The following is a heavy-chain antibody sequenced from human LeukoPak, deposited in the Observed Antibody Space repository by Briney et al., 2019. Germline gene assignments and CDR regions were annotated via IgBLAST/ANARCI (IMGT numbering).Heavy chain of an antibody. D-gene: IGHD3-10*01. CDR2: INPSGGST. CDR1: GYTFTSYY. V-gene: IGHV1-46*01. CDR3: ARARGMDYYGSGSYYYFDY. Sequence: ASVKVSCKASGYTFTSYYMHWVRQAPGQGLEWMGIINPSGGSTSYAQKFQGRVTMTRDMSTSTVYMELSSLRSEDTAVYYCARARGMDYYGSGSYYYFDYWGQGTLVTVSS. J-gene: IGHJ4*02.